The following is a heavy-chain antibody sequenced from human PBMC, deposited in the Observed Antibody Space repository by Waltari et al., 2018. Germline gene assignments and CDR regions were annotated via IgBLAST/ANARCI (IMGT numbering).Heavy chain of an antibody. Sequence: EVQLVESGGGLVKPGGSLRLSCAAPGLTFSSFWLSWVRQAPGKGLEWVANIKQDGSEKYYVDSVKGRFTISRDNAKNSLYLQMNSLRAEDTAVYYCARGSPYHWYFDLWGRGTLVTVSS. CDR1: GLTFSSFW. J-gene: IGHJ2*01. V-gene: IGHV3-7*01. CDR3: ARGSPYHWYFDL. D-gene: IGHD3-16*01. CDR2: IKQDGSEK.